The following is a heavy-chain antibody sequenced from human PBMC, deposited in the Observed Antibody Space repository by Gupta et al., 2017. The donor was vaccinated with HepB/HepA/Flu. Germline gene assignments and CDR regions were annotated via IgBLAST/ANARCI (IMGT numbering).Heavy chain of an antibody. CDR3: ARGWGSSHGSYRFDF. J-gene: IGHJ4*02. CDR2: TFYRSKWSN. CDR1: GDSVSSKSAG. D-gene: IGHD5-18*01. V-gene: IGHV6-1*01. Sequence: QVQLQQSGPGLVKPSQTLTLTCAISGDSVSSKSAGWNWIRQSPSRGLEWLGRTFYRSKWSNEYSLSVRSRIIINPDTSKNQFSLHLNSVSPEDTAVYYCARGWGSSHGSYRFDFWGQGTLVTVAS.